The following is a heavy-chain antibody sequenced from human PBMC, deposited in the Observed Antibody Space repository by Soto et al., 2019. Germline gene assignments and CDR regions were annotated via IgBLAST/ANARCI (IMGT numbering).Heavy chain of an antibody. V-gene: IGHV3-30*18. CDR2: ISYDGILK. Sequence: QVHLVESGGGVVQPGRSLRLSCAASGFTFSAFGMHWVRQAPGKGLEWVAIISYDGILKYYADSVKGRFTISRDTSKSALYLQMNSLSTEDTAVYYCAKDFKISGGHYGSLNYYYGMDVWGQGTTVTVAS. CDR3: AKDFKISGGHYGSLNYYYGMDV. CDR1: GFTFSAFG. J-gene: IGHJ6*02. D-gene: IGHD3-10*01.